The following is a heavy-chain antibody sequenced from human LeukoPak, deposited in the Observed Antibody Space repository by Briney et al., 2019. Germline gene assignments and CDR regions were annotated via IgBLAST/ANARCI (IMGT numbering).Heavy chain of an antibody. CDR3: ARNNGMDV. Sequence: GGSLRLSCAASGFTFSSYNMNWVRQAPGKGLEWVSYISRTSSTIYYADSVKGRFTISRDNAKNSLYLQMNSLRAEDTALYHCARNNGMDVWGQGTTVIVSS. CDR2: ISRTSSTI. V-gene: IGHV3-48*04. J-gene: IGHJ6*02. CDR1: GFTFSSYN.